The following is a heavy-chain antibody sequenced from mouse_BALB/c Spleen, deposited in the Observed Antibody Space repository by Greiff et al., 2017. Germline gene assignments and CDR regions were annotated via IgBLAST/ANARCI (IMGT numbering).Heavy chain of an antibody. J-gene: IGHJ2*01. D-gene: IGHD2-2*01. CDR3: AREGLRRYFDY. Sequence: EVHLVESGGDLVKPGGSLKLSCAASGFTFSSYGMSWVRQTPDKRLEWVATISSGGSYTYYPDSVKGRFTISRDNAKNTLYLQMSSLKSEDTAMYYCAREGLRRYFDYWGQGTTLTVSS. CDR1: GFTFSSYG. CDR2: ISSGGSYT. V-gene: IGHV5-6*01.